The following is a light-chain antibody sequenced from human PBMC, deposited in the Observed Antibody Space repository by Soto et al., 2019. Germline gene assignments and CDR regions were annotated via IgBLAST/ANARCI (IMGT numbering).Light chain of an antibody. V-gene: IGKV1-39*01. CDR3: QQTFSTPRT. CDR1: KDISNY. Sequence: DIQMTQSPSSLSASVGDRVTITCRASKDISNYLNWYQQKPGKAPKLLIYAASSLQSGVPSRFSGSGSGTDFALTISSLQPEDFATYYCQQTFSTPRTFGQGTKVEIK. CDR2: AAS. J-gene: IGKJ1*01.